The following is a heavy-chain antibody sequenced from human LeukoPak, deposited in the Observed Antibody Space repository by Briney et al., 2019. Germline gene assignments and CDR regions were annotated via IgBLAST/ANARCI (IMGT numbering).Heavy chain of an antibody. CDR2: IYWNDNK. D-gene: IGHD3-22*01. V-gene: IGHV2-5*01. CDR3: ARHYYYRGEDSYYMDV. CDR1: GFSLSTSGVG. J-gene: IGHJ6*03. Sequence: SGPTLVKPTQTLRLTCTFSGFSLSTSGVGVGWIRQPPGKALEWPGIIYWNDNKRYSPSLKSRLTITKDTSNQVVLTMTNMDLVDTATYYCARHYYYRGEDSYYMDVWGKGTTVTISS.